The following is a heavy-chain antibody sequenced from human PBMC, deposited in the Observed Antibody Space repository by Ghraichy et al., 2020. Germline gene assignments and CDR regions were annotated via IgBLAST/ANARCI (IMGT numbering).Heavy chain of an antibody. CDR2: ITSTSNSI. Sequence: GGSLRLSCEASGFIFSTYNMNWVRQAPGKGLEWVSSITSTSNSIYYEDSVKGRFTMSRDNAKNSLYLQMSSLRAEDTAIYYCVRPYSGSYSFDSWGQGTLVTVSS. CDR1: GFIFSTYN. V-gene: IGHV3-21*01. J-gene: IGHJ4*02. D-gene: IGHD1-26*01. CDR3: VRPYSGSYSFDS.